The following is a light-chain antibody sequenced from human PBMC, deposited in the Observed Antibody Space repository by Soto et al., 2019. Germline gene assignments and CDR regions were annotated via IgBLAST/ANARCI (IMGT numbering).Light chain of an antibody. Sequence: QSVLTQPPSVSAAPGQKATISCSGSSSNIGGNSVSWYQQLPGTAPKPLIYDDHKRPSGIPDRFSGSKSGTSAPLGITGFQTGDEADYYCGSWDSSLSAHVFGTGTKVTVL. CDR3: GSWDSSLSAHV. V-gene: IGLV1-51*01. J-gene: IGLJ1*01. CDR1: SSNIGGNS. CDR2: DDH.